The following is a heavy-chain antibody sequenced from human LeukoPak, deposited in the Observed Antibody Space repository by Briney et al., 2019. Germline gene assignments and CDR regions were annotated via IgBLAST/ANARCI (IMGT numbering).Heavy chain of an antibody. CDR2: INPSGGST. CDR3: ARYGHSPFFDY. J-gene: IGHJ4*02. Sequence: ASVKVSCKASGYTFTNYHMNWVRQAPGQVLEWMGIINPSGGSTTNAQKFQGRVIMARDMSTSTVYMELSSLRSEDTAVYFCARYGHSPFFDYWGQGTLVIVSS. D-gene: IGHD4-17*01. V-gene: IGHV1-46*01. CDR1: GYTFTNYH.